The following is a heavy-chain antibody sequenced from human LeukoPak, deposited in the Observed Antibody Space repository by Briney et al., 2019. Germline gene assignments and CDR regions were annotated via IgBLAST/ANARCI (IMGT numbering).Heavy chain of an antibody. Sequence: SETLSLTCTVSGGSISSYYWSWIRQPPGKGLEWIGYIYYSGSTNYNPSLKSRVTISVDTSKNQFSLKLGSVTAADTAVYYCARDGIVATPYYYGMDVWGQGTTVTVSS. J-gene: IGHJ6*02. CDR1: GGSISSYY. V-gene: IGHV4-59*01. CDR3: ARDGIVATPYYYGMDV. CDR2: IYYSGST. D-gene: IGHD5-12*01.